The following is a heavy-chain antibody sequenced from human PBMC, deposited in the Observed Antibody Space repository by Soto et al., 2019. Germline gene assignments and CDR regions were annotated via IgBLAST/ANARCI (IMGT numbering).Heavy chain of an antibody. CDR1: VFTFSSYS. CDR3: ARVGGSGSCRNWFDP. D-gene: IGHD3-10*01. Sequence: GPLTLSCAASVFTFSSYSMNWVRQAPGKGLEWVSSISSSSSYIYYADSVKGRFTISRDNAKNSLYLQMNSLRAEDTAVYYCARVGGSGSCRNWFDPWGQGTLVTVYS. V-gene: IGHV3-21*01. CDR2: ISSSSSYI. J-gene: IGHJ5*02.